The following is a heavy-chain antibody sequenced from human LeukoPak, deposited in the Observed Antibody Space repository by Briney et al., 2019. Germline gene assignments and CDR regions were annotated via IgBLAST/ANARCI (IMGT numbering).Heavy chain of an antibody. Sequence: GGPLRLSCAASGVTLSTYAMSWARQAPGKGLEWVSLIYSGGAIRYADSAKGRFTISRDSSKNTLFLQMNDLTVEDTARYYCARRPGNWGQGILVTVSS. D-gene: IGHD1-14*01. J-gene: IGHJ4*02. V-gene: IGHV3-53*01. CDR1: GVTLSTYA. CDR3: ARRPGN. CDR2: IYSGGAI.